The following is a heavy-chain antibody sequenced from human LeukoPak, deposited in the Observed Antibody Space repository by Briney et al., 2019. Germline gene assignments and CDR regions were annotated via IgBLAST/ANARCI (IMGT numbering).Heavy chain of an antibody. CDR2: ISSSGSTI. CDR3: ARDTRYNMDV. V-gene: IGHV3-48*03. D-gene: IGHD5-24*01. CDR1: GFTFSSYE. J-gene: IGHJ6*02. Sequence: GGSLRLSCAASGFTFSSYEMNWVRQAPGKGLQWVSYISSSGSTIYYTDSVKGRFTISRDNAKNTLYLQMNSLGAEDTAVYYCARDTRYNMDVWGQGTTVSVPS.